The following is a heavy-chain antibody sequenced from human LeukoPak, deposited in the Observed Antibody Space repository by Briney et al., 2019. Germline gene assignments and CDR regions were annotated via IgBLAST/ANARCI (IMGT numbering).Heavy chain of an antibody. Sequence: WASVKVSCKASGYTFTSYGISWVRQAPGQGLEWMGWISAYNGNTNYAQKLQGRVTMTTDISTSTAYMELRSLRSDDTAVYYCARVPPQRVGAPTGTYYYYYYMDVWGKGTTVTVSS. CDR3: ARVPPQRVGAPTGTYYYYYYMDV. J-gene: IGHJ6*03. D-gene: IGHD1-26*01. CDR2: ISAYNGNT. CDR1: GYTFTSYG. V-gene: IGHV1-18*01.